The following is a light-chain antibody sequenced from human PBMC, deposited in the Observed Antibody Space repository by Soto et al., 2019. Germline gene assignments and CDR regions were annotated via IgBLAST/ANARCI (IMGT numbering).Light chain of an antibody. J-gene: IGKJ4*01. Sequence: EIVLTQSPATLSLSPGERATLSCRASQSVSSYLAWYQQKPGQPPRLLIYDASNRATGIPARFSGSGSGTDFTLTISSLEPEDFAVYYCEYYGTSITFGGGTKVDIK. CDR2: DAS. V-gene: IGKV3-11*01. CDR3: EYYGTSIT. CDR1: QSVSSY.